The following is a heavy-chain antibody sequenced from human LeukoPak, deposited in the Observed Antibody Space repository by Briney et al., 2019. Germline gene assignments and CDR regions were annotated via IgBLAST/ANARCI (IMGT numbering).Heavy chain of an antibody. Sequence: PGGSLRLSCAASGFTFSSYGMHWVRQAQGKGLEWVAVISYEGSNKYYADSVKGRFTISRDNSKNTLYLQMNSLRAEDTAVYYCAKASELGQQPGSYYYYFGMDVWGQGTTVTVSS. CDR1: GFTFSSYG. V-gene: IGHV3-30*18. J-gene: IGHJ6*02. CDR2: ISYEGSNK. CDR3: AKASELGQQPGSYYYYFGMDV. D-gene: IGHD6-13*01.